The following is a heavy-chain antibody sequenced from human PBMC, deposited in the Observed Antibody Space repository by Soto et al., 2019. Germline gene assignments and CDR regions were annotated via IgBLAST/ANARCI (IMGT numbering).Heavy chain of an antibody. D-gene: IGHD5-12*01. CDR3: ARAVDGYNPGDYYYGMDV. Sequence: QVQLVQSGAEVKKPGSSVKVSCKASGGTFSSYAISWVRQAPGQGLEWMGGIIPIFGTANYAQKFQGRVTITADESTSTAYMELSSRRAEDTAVYYCARAVDGYNPGDYYYGMDVWGQGTTVTVSS. CDR2: IIPIFGTA. J-gene: IGHJ6*02. V-gene: IGHV1-69*12. CDR1: GGTFSSYA.